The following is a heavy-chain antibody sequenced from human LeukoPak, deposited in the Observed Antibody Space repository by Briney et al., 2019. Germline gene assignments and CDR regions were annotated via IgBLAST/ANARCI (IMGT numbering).Heavy chain of an antibody. J-gene: IGHJ4*02. CDR1: GFTLSSYS. CDR2: ISSSTYI. D-gene: IGHD3-9*01. V-gene: IGHV3-21*01. CDR3: ARSYYDILTGQPYYFDY. Sequence: GGSLRLSCAASGFTLSSYSMNWVGQAPGKGLEWVSCISSSTYIYYAHSVKGRFTISRDNAKNSLHLQMDSLRVEDTAVYYCARSYYDILTGQPYYFDYWGQGALVTVSS.